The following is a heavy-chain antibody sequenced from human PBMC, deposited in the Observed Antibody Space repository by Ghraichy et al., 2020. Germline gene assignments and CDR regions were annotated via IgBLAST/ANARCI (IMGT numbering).Heavy chain of an antibody. CDR1: GGSISSSSYY. V-gene: IGHV4-39*01. Sequence: SETLSLTCTVSGGSISSSSYYWGWIRQPPGKGLEWIGSIYYSGSTYYNPSLKSRVTISVDTSKNQFSLKLSSVTAADTAVYYCARQRTTVTIGYWFDPWGQGTLVTVSS. CDR2: IYYSGST. CDR3: ARQRTTVTIGYWFDP. J-gene: IGHJ5*02. D-gene: IGHD4-17*01.